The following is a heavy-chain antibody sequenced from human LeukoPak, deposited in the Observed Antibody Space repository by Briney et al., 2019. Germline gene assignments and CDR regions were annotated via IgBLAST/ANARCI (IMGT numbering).Heavy chain of an antibody. J-gene: IGHJ4*02. D-gene: IGHD5-24*01. CDR1: GGSLSSYY. CDR2: IYYSGST. Sequence: PSETLSLTCTVSGGSLSSYYWSWIRQPPGKGLEWIGYIYYSGSTNYNPSLKSRVTISVDTSKNQFSLKLSSVTAADTAVYYCARGLMATINPYFDYWGQGTLVTVSS. CDR3: ARGLMATINPYFDY. V-gene: IGHV4-59*01.